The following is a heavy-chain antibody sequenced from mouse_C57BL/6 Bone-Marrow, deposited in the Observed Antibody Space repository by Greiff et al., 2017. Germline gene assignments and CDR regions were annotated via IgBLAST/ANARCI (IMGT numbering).Heavy chain of an antibody. CDR2: INYDGSST. CDR3: AREGYGSSYFDY. D-gene: IGHD1-1*01. J-gene: IGHJ2*01. CDR1: GFTFSDYY. Sequence: EVQLAESEGGLVQPGSSMKLSCTASGFTFSDYYMAWVRQVPEKGLEWVANINYDGSSTYYLDSLKSRFIISRDNAKNILYLQMSSLKSEDTATYYCAREGYGSSYFDYWGQGTTLTVSS. V-gene: IGHV5-16*01.